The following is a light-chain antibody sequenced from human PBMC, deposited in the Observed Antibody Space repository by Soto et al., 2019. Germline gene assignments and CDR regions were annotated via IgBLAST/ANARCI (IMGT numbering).Light chain of an antibody. J-gene: IGLJ3*02. CDR3: SSYTTTNTLWV. Sequence: QSALTQPASVSGSPGQSITISCTGTSSDVGAYNYVSWYQQHPGKVPKVIISEVSNRPSGVSNRFSGSKSGNTASLTISGLQAEDEAEYFCSSYTTTNTLWVFGGGTKLTVL. CDR2: EVS. V-gene: IGLV2-14*01. CDR1: SSDVGAYNY.